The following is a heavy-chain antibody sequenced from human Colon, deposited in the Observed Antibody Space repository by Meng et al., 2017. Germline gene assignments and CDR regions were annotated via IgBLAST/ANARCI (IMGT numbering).Heavy chain of an antibody. CDR3: ARGRYRYSGSYSKGAEYFQH. CDR1: GASFSGYY. D-gene: IGHD1-26*01. Sequence: VHPHPWGLVLLNASSTLSLTWAFYGASFSGYYWSWIRQTQGKGLEWIGDINNSGSTNYNPSLKSRVTISVDTSKNQFSLKLSSVTAADKAVYYCARGRYRYSGSYSKGAEYFQHWGQGTLVTVSS. J-gene: IGHJ1*01. V-gene: IGHV4-34*01. CDR2: INNSGST.